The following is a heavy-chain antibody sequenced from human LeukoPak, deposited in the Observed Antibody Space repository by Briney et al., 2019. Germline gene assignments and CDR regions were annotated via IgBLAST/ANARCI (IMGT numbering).Heavy chain of an antibody. CDR3: PKRASGSGTSLYNFDY. Sequence: PGGSVTLSCAASGFXFSSYAISWVREAPGKGLEWFSVINNSGCSTFYADSVKVQFTISRDNSKNTVYLQMNSLRAEETAFYYCPKRASGSGTSLYNFDYWGQGILVTVSS. V-gene: IGHV3-23*01. J-gene: IGHJ4*02. D-gene: IGHD3-10*01. CDR1: GFXFSSYA. CDR2: INNSGCST.